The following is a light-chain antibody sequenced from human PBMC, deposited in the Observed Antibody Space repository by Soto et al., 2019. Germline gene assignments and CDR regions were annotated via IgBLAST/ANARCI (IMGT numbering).Light chain of an antibody. Sequence: DIVMTQSPDSLAVSLGERATINCKSSQSVLKSSNNKNYIAWYQQKPGQPPKLLIYWASARESGVPDRFSGSGSGTEFTLTISSLQAEDVALYYCHQYYTAPQTFGPGTKVDLK. CDR1: QSVLKSSNNKNY. J-gene: IGKJ3*01. CDR2: WAS. CDR3: HQYYTAPQT. V-gene: IGKV4-1*01.